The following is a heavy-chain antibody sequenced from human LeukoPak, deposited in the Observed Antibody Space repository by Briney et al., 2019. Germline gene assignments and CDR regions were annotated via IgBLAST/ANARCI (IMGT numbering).Heavy chain of an antibody. Sequence: GGSLRLSCAASGFTFSSYAMSWVRQAPGKGLEWVAFIRYDGSNKYYADSVKGRFTISRDNSKNTLYLQMNSLRAEDTAVYYCAKGLYSSGWYRRTYYYYMDVWGKGTTVTISS. J-gene: IGHJ6*03. CDR1: GFTFSSYA. V-gene: IGHV3-30*02. D-gene: IGHD6-19*01. CDR2: IRYDGSNK. CDR3: AKGLYSSGWYRRTYYYYMDV.